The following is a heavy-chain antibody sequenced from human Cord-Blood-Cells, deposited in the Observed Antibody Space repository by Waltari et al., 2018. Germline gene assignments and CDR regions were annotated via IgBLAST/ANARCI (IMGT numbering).Heavy chain of an antibody. CDR1: GYSISSGYY. J-gene: IGHJ3*02. D-gene: IGHD3-22*01. CDR3: ARVGVIYYYDSSGYYYLAFDI. CDR2: IYHSGST. V-gene: IGHV4-38-2*01. Sequence: QVQLQESGPGLVKPSETLSLTCAVSGYSISSGYYWGWIRQPPGKGLEWIGSIYHSGSTYYNPSRKSRVTISVDTSKNQFSLKLSSVTAADTAVYYCARVGVIYYYDSSGYYYLAFDIWGQGTMVTVSS.